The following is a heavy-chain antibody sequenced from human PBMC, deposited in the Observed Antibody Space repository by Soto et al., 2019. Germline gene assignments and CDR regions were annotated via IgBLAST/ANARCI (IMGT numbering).Heavy chain of an antibody. D-gene: IGHD1-26*01. CDR3: ARSVGKWEILHFDY. CDR2: IYYAGST. V-gene: IGHV4-61*08. CDR1: GGSISSGGYY. J-gene: IGHJ4*02. Sequence: SETLSLTCTVSGGSISSGGYYWSWIRQHPGKGLEWIGFIYYAGSTKYNPSLNSRVTISVDTSKNQFSLTLTSVTAADTAVYYCARSVGKWEILHFDYWGQGTLVTVSS.